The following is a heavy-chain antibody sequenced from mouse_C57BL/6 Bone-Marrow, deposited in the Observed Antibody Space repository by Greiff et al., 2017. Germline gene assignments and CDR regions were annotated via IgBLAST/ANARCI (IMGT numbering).Heavy chain of an antibody. CDR1: GYTFTSYW. CDR3: AREGFYDGYYSWFAY. CDR2: IYPGSGST. D-gene: IGHD2-3*01. J-gene: IGHJ3*01. Sequence: QVQLQQPGAELVKPGASVKMSCKASGYTFTSYWITWVKQRPGQGLEWIGDIYPGSGSTNYNEKFKSKATLTVDTSSSTAYMQLSSLTSEDSAVYYGAREGFYDGYYSWFAYWGQGTLVTVSA. V-gene: IGHV1-55*01.